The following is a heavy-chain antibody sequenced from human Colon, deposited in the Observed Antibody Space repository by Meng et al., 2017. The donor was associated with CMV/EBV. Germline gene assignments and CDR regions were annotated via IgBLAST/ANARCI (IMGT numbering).Heavy chain of an antibody. J-gene: IGHJ4*02. Sequence: GGSLRLSCAASGYTFSNYWMTWVRQAPGKGLEWVANIKQNGRGTSYVDSVKGRFTIARDDAKNSLYLQMDSLRPEDTAVYYCARDPFQAHLLDDFLDSWGQGTLVTVSS. CDR2: IKQNGRGT. D-gene: IGHD3-3*01. V-gene: IGHV3-7*01. CDR3: ARDPFQAHLLDDFLDS. CDR1: GYTFSNYW.